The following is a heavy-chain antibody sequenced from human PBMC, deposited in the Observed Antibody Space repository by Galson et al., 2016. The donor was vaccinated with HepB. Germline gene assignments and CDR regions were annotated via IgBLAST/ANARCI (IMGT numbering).Heavy chain of an antibody. CDR2: ISYSGTT. CDR1: GGSISTSNYF. J-gene: IGHJ4*02. Sequence: LSLTCSVSGGSISTSNYFWAWIRQPPGKGLEWIGSISYSGTTHYKPSLKSRVTISVDTSNHHFSLRLSSVTAADTAVYYCARHYSVFQVGAHHYWGQGTLVTVSS. V-gene: IGHV4-39*01. D-gene: IGHD1-26*01. CDR3: ARHYSVFQVGAHHY.